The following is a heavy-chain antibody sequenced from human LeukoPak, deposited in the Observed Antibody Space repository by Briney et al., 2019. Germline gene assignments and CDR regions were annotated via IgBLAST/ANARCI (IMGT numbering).Heavy chain of an antibody. D-gene: IGHD2-15*01. V-gene: IGHV1-18*01. J-gene: IGHJ4*02. Sequence: AASVKVSCKASGYTFNSHGISWVRQAPGQGLEWMVWISAYNGNTNYAQKLQGRVTMTTDTSTSTAYMELRSLRSDDTAVYYCARDVHYCSGGSCYSYFDYWGQGTLVTASS. CDR3: ARDVHYCSGGSCYSYFDY. CDR1: GYTFNSHG. CDR2: ISAYNGNT.